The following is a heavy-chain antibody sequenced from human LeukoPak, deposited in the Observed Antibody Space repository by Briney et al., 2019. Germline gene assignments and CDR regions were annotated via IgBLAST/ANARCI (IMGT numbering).Heavy chain of an antibody. D-gene: IGHD3-10*01. CDR1: GGTFSSYT. Sequence: SVKVSCKASGGTFSSYTISWVRQAPGQGFEWMGRIIPILGIANYAQKFQGRVTITADKSTSTAYMELSSLRSEDTAVYYCARGLGGDYYGSGRGHYGMDVWGQGTTVTVSS. CDR3: ARGLGGDYYGSGRGHYGMDV. CDR2: IIPILGIA. V-gene: IGHV1-69*02. J-gene: IGHJ6*02.